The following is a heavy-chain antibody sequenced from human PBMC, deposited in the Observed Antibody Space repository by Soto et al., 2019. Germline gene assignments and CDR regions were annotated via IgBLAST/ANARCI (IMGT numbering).Heavy chain of an antibody. CDR1: GYSFTSYY. V-gene: IGHV1-46*01. CDR3: ARASMAAAGRDYYYYYGMDV. CDR2: INPSGGST. D-gene: IGHD6-13*01. J-gene: IGHJ6*02. Sequence: ASVKVSCKASGYSFTSYYMHWVRQAPGQGLEWMGIINPSGGSTSYAQKFQGRVTMTRDTSTSTVYMELSSLRSEDTAVYYCARASMAAAGRDYYYYYGMDVWGQGATVTVSS.